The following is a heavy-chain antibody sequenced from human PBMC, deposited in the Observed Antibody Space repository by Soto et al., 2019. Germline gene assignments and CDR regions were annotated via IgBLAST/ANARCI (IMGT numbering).Heavy chain of an antibody. V-gene: IGHV4-4*08. CDR2: ISSSGYT. CDR3: ASLHGARFDP. Sequence: QVQLQESGPELVKPSETLSLTCTVSGGSISTNYWSWIRQPPGKGLEWIGYISSSGYTNYNASLKSRITISIDTSKNQFSLKLTSVTAADTAVYYCASLHGARFDPSGQGTLVTVSS. D-gene: IGHD4-17*01. J-gene: IGHJ5*02. CDR1: GGSISTNY.